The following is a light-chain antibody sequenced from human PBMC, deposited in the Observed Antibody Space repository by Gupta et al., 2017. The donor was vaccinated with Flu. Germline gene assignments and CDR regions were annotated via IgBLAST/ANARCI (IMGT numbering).Light chain of an antibody. J-gene: IGKJ2*01. V-gene: IGKV2-28*01. CDR3: MQALQTPG. Sequence: DIVMTQSLLSLPVTPGEPASISCRSSQSLLHSNGYTYLAWYLQKPGQSPQLLFYLGYNRASGVPDRFSGSGSGTDFTLKISRVEAGDVGVYYCMQALQTPGFGQGTKLEIK. CDR2: LGY. CDR1: QSLLHSNGYTY.